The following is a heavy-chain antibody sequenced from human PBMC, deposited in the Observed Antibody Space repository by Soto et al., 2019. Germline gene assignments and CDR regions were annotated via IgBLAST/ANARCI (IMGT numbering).Heavy chain of an antibody. CDR2: IYYSGST. CDR1: GGSISSGGYY. D-gene: IGHD3-3*01. Sequence: PSETLSLTCTVSGGSISSGGYYWSWIRQHPGKGLEWIGYIYYSGSTYYNPSLKSRVTISVDTSKNQFSLKLSSVTAADTAVYYCARDRGDFWSGYPMNYGMDVWGQGTTVTVSS. J-gene: IGHJ6*02. CDR3: ARDRGDFWSGYPMNYGMDV. V-gene: IGHV4-31*03.